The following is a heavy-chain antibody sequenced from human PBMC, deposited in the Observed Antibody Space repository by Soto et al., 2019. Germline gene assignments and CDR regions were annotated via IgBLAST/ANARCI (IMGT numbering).Heavy chain of an antibody. CDR1: GFTFSSYA. Sequence: QVQLVESGGGVVQPGRSPRLSCAASGFTFSSYAMHWVRQAPGKGLEWVAVISYDGSNKYYADSVKGRFTISRDNSKNTLYLQMNSLRAEDTAVYYCARPLWRNDYNWGYFDLWGRGTPVTVSS. CDR3: ARPLWRNDYNWGYFDL. V-gene: IGHV3-30-3*01. CDR2: ISYDGSNK. J-gene: IGHJ2*01. D-gene: IGHD4-4*01.